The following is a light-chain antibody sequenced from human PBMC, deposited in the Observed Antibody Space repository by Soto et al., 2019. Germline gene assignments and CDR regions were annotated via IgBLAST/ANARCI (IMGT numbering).Light chain of an antibody. V-gene: IGKV4-1*01. CDR3: QQYYSSPFT. Sequence: DIVMTQSPDSLTVSLGEGATINCKSSQTVLYNSNKKNYLVWYQQKPGQPPKLLISWASTRESGVPDRFSGSGSGTDFTLTISSLQAGDVAVYYCQQYYSSPFTFGGGTKVEIK. CDR1: QTVLYNSNKKNY. CDR2: WAS. J-gene: IGKJ4*01.